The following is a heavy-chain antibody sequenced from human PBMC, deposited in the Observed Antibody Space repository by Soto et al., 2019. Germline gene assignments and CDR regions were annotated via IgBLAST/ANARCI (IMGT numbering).Heavy chain of an antibody. J-gene: IGHJ6*02. D-gene: IGHD6-13*01. CDR3: ASEYSSSWYSRYGMDV. V-gene: IGHV1-18*01. CDR2: ISAYNGNT. Sequence: QVQLVQSGAEVKKPGASVKVSCKASGYTFTSYGISWVRQAPGQGLEWMGWISAYNGNTNYAQKLQGRVTMTTDTPTSTAYMELRSLRSDDPAVYYCASEYSSSWYSRYGMDVGGQGTTVTVSS. CDR1: GYTFTSYG.